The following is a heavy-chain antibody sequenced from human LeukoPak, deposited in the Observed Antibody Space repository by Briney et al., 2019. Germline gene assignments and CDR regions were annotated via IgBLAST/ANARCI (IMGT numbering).Heavy chain of an antibody. V-gene: IGHV3-48*01. Sequence: GGSLRLSCAAFGFTFSSYSMMWVRQAPGKGLEWVSYISSSSTTIHYADSVKGRFTISRDNAKNSVYLQMNSLRADDTAVYYCARVSESYHDYWGQGTLVTVSS. CDR2: ISSSSTTI. D-gene: IGHD1-26*01. J-gene: IGHJ4*02. CDR3: ARVSESYHDY. CDR1: GFTFSSYS.